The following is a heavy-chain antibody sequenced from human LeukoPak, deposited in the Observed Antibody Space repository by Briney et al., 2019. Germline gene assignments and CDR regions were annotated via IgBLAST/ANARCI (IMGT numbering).Heavy chain of an antibody. J-gene: IGHJ4*02. Sequence: PSETLSLTCTVSGGSISSGGYYWSWIRQHPGKGLEWIGYIYYSGSTYYNPSLKSRVTISVDTSKNQFSLKLSSVTAAEMAVYYCARSGLRLGELSPNPFNYWGQGTLVTVSS. CDR1: GGSISSGGYY. CDR2: IYYSGST. V-gene: IGHV4-31*03. CDR3: ARSGLRLGELSPNPFNY. D-gene: IGHD3-16*02.